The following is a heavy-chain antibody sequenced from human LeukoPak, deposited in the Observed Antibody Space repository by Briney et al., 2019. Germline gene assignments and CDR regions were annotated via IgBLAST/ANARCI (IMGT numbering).Heavy chain of an antibody. V-gene: IGHV3-11*01. J-gene: IGHJ4*02. D-gene: IGHD4-17*01. CDR2: ISSSGSTI. Sequence: PGGSLRLSCAASGFTFSDYYMSWIRQAPGKGLEWVSYISSSGSTIYYADSVKGRFTISRDNAKNSLYLQMNSLRAEDTAVYYCARALYYGPEPFDYWGQGTLVTVSS. CDR3: ARALYYGPEPFDY. CDR1: GFTFSDYY.